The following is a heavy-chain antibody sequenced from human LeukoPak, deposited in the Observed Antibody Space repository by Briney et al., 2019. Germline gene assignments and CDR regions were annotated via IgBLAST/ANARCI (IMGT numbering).Heavy chain of an antibody. CDR1: GFTFSNYW. V-gene: IGHV3-74*01. CDR3: AELGITMIGGV. D-gene: IGHD3-10*02. CDR2: INSDGSIT. Sequence: GGSLRLSCAASGFTFSNYWMHWVRQAPGKGLAWVSRINSDGSITSYADSVKGRFTISRDNAKNSLYLQMNSLRAEDTAVYYCAELGITMIGGVWGKGTTVTISS. J-gene: IGHJ6*04.